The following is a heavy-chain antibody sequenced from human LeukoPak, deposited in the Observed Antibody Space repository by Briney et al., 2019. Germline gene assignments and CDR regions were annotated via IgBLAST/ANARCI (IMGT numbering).Heavy chain of an antibody. CDR1: GYTFTGYY. Sequence: ASVKVSCKASGYTFTGYYMHWVRQAPGQGLEWMGWINPNSGGTNYAQKFQGWVTMTRDTSISTAYMELSRLRSDDTAVYYCARGNYYGSGSYFDHWGQGTLVTVSS. D-gene: IGHD3-10*01. CDR2: INPNSGGT. CDR3: ARGNYYGSGSYFDH. V-gene: IGHV1-2*04. J-gene: IGHJ4*02.